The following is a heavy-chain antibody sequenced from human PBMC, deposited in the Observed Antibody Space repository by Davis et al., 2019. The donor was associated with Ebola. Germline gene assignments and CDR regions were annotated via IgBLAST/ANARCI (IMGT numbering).Heavy chain of an antibody. CDR2: INHSGST. CDR3: ARESRGRYYYYGMDV. D-gene: IGHD2-2*01. Sequence: SETLSLTCAVSAGSISSSNWWSWLRQPPGKGLEWIGEINHSGSTNYNPSLKSRVTISVDTSKNQFSLKLSSVTAADTAVYYCARESRGRYYYYGMDVWGQGTTVTVSS. CDR1: AGSISSSNW. J-gene: IGHJ6*02. V-gene: IGHV4-4*02.